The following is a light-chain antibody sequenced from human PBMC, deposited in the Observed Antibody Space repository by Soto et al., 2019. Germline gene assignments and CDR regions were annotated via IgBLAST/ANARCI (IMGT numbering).Light chain of an antibody. J-gene: IGLJ2*01. CDR1: SSDVGAYNH. V-gene: IGLV2-11*01. CDR2: DVT. CDR3: CSYADTYALI. Sequence: QSVLTQPPSVSGSPGQSVAISCTGTSSDVGAYNHVSWYQQHPGKVPKLIIYDVTKRPSGVPGRFSGSKSGHTASLTISGLQAQDEADYYCCSYADTYALIFGGGTKLTVL.